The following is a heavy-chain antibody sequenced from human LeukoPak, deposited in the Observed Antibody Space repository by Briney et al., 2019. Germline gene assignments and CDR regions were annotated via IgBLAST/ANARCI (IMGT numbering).Heavy chain of an antibody. Sequence: GGSLRLSCAASGFTFSSYSMNWARQAPGKGLEWVSYISYSSSTIYYADSVKGRFTISRDNGKNSLYLQMSSLRAEDTAVYYCARDRLHYGEYEKTFDYWGQGTLVTVSS. CDR3: ARDRLHYGEYEKTFDY. CDR1: GFTFSSYS. V-gene: IGHV3-48*01. CDR2: ISYSSSTI. J-gene: IGHJ4*02. D-gene: IGHD4-17*01.